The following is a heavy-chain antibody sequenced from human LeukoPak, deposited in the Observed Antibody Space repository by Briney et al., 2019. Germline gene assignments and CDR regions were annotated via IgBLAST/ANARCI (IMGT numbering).Heavy chain of an antibody. Sequence: SETLSLTCTVSGGSISSYYWSWLRQPPGKGLEWIGYIYYSGSTNYNPSLKSRVTISVDTSKNQFSLKLSSVTAADTAVYYCARAPYCSRGSCYRIYYYYMDVWGKGTTVTVSS. D-gene: IGHD2-15*01. J-gene: IGHJ6*03. CDR1: GGSISSYY. CDR3: ARAPYCSRGSCYRIYYYYMDV. V-gene: IGHV4-59*01. CDR2: IYYSGST.